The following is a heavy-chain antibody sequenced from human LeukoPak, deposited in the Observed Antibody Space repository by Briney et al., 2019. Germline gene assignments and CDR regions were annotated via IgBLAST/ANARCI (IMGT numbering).Heavy chain of an antibody. Sequence: GRSLRLSCAASGFTFSNYGMHWVRQVPGKGLEWAAVISYDGSNKYYADSVKGRFTISRDNSKTTLYLQMSSLRAEDTAVYYCARDYYGSGSYGLFHHWGQGTLVTVSS. CDR3: ARDYYGSGSYGLFHH. CDR2: ISYDGSNK. J-gene: IGHJ1*01. CDR1: GFTFSNYG. D-gene: IGHD3-10*01. V-gene: IGHV3-30*03.